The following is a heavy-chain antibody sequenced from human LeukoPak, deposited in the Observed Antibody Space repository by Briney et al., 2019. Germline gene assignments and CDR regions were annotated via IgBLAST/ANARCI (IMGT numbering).Heavy chain of an antibody. V-gene: IGHV4-4*07. CDR3: VRELRDILTGYYEVDAFDI. D-gene: IGHD3-9*01. CDR1: GGSISSYY. Sequence: SETLSLTCTVSGGSISSYYWSWIRQPAGKGLEWIGRIYTSGSTNYNPSLKSRVTMSVDASKNQFSLKLTSVTAADTALYYCVRELRDILTGYYEVDAFDIWGQGTMVTVSS. CDR2: IYTSGST. J-gene: IGHJ3*02.